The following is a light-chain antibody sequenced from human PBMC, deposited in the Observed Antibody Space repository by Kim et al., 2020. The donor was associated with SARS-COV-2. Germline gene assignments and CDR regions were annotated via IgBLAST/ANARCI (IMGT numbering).Light chain of an antibody. J-gene: IGKJ2*01. V-gene: IGKV1-33*01. CDR3: QQYDNLPSYT. CDR2: DAS. CDR1: QDINNY. Sequence: DIQMTQSPSSLSASVGDRVTITCQASQDINNYLNWYQQKPGKAPKLLIYDASNLETGVPSRFSGSGSGTDFTFTISSLQHEDIATYYCQQYDNLPSYTFGQGTKLEI.